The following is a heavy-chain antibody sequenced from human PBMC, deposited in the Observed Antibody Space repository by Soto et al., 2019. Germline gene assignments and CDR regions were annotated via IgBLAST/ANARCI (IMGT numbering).Heavy chain of an antibody. J-gene: IGHJ6*02. CDR1: GFTFSGYA. D-gene: IGHD6-25*01. CDR3: AKDIAAVTRYDYYGMDV. V-gene: IGHV3-30*04. CDR2: ILFDGRNK. Sequence: GGSLRLSCAASGFTFSGYAMHWVRQAPGKGLEWVASILFDGRNKYYADSVKGRFTISRDNSKSTLYLQVNSLRAEDTAVYYCAKDIAAVTRYDYYGMDVWGQGTTVTVSS.